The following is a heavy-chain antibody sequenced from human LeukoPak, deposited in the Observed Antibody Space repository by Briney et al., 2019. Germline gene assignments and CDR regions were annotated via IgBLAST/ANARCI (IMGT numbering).Heavy chain of an antibody. J-gene: IGHJ4*02. D-gene: IGHD3-3*01. CDR1: GGSISTYY. Sequence: SETLSLTCTVSGGSISTYYWSWVRQPPGKGLEWVGYIYYSGSTNYNPSLTSRITISVDTSKNQFSLKLSSVTAADTAVYYCARGEYDFFFWGQGTLVTVSS. CDR3: ARGEYDFFF. CDR2: IYYSGST. V-gene: IGHV4-59*01.